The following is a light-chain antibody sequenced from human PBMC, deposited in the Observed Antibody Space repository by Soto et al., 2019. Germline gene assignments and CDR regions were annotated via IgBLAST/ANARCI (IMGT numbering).Light chain of an antibody. J-gene: IGLJ2*01. CDR1: SSNIGAGYD. Sequence: QSVLTQPPSVSGAPGQRVTISCTGSSSNIGAGYDVHWYQQLPGTAPKVLIYGNSNRPSGVPDRFSGSKSGTSASLDITGLQAEDEADYYCQSYDSSLSGVVFGGGTKLTVL. V-gene: IGLV1-40*01. CDR3: QSYDSSLSGVV. CDR2: GNS.